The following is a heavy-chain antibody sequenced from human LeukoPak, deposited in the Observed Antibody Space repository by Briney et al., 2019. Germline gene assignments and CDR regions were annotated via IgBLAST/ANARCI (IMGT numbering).Heavy chain of an antibody. D-gene: IGHD4-17*01. CDR3: AKDASTVTLHADY. Sequence: GGSLRLSCAASGFTFSSYGMHWVRQAPGKGLEWVAVIWYDGSNSFYADSVKGQFTISRDNSKNTLYLQMNSLRPEDTAVYYCAKDASTVTLHADYWGQGTLVTVSS. CDR1: GFTFSSYG. CDR2: IWYDGSNS. V-gene: IGHV3-30*02. J-gene: IGHJ4*02.